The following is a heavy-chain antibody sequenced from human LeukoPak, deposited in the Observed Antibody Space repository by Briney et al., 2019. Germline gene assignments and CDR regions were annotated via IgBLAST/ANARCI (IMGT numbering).Heavy chain of an antibody. V-gene: IGHV1-69*06. D-gene: IGHD2-2*01. CDR2: IIPIFGTA. CDR1: GGTFSSYA. Sequence: ASVKVSCKASGGTFSSYAISWVRQAPGQGLEWMGGIIPIFGTANYAQKFQGRVTITADKSTSTAYMELSSLRSEDTAVYYCATYCSSTSSYVYFDYWGQGTLVTVSS. CDR3: ATYCSSTSSYVYFDY. J-gene: IGHJ4*02.